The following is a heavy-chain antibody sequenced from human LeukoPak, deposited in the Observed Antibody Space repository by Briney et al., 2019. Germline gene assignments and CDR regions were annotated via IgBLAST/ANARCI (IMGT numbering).Heavy chain of an antibody. Sequence: GGSLRLSCAASGFTVSSNYMSWVRQAPGKRLEWVSVIYSGGSTYYADSVKGRFTISRDNSKNTMYLQMNSLRVDDTAVYYCATERGSSDAFAFWGQGTKVTVFS. CDR3: ATERGSSDAFAF. CDR2: IYSGGST. CDR1: GFTVSSNY. V-gene: IGHV3-53*01. D-gene: IGHD1-26*01. J-gene: IGHJ3*01.